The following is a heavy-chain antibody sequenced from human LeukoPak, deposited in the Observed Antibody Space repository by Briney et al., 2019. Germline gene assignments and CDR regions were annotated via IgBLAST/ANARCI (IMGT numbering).Heavy chain of an antibody. CDR2: LIPIFGTA. J-gene: IGHJ6*04. D-gene: IGHD3-10*01. CDR3: ARGSTAYYGSGSYYYYYYYYGIDV. Sequence: ASAKDSCKAPGGTSSSSAISWVRPAPGQGLEWMGRLIPIFGTANYAQKFQGRVTITAEKSTCTAYMELSSLRSEDTAVYYCARGSTAYYGSGSYYYYYYYYGIDVWGKGTTVTVSS. V-gene: IGHV1-69*06. CDR1: GGTSSSSA.